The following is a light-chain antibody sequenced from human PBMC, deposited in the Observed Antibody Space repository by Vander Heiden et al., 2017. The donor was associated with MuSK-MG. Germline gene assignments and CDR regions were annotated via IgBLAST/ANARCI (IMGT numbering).Light chain of an antibody. CDR1: QSVNTY. Sequence: DIQGTQSPPSLSASIEDTITLTCRTSQSVNTYFNWYQQRPGKAPQLLIYAVSSLQTGVPSRFSGRGSGTDFTLTISGLQPEDVATYFCQQSYNIPWTFGAGTKVEV. CDR3: QQSYNIPWT. V-gene: IGKV1-39*01. CDR2: AVS. J-gene: IGKJ1*01.